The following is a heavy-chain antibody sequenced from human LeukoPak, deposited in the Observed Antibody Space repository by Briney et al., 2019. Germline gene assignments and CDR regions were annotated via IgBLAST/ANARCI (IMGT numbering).Heavy chain of an antibody. Sequence: GGSLRLSCAASGFTFSSYGMHWVRQAPGKGLEWVAFIRYDGSNKYYADSVKGRFTISRDNSKNTLYLQMNSLRAEDTAVYYCATSRGSWPDYFDYWGQGTLVTVSS. CDR1: GFTFSSYG. CDR3: ATSRGSWPDYFDY. D-gene: IGHD6-13*01. CDR2: IRYDGSNK. V-gene: IGHV3-30*02. J-gene: IGHJ4*02.